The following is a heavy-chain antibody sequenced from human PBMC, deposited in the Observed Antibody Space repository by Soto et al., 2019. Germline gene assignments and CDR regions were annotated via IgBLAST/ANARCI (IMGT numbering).Heavy chain of an antibody. CDR1: GYTFTSYG. D-gene: IGHD3-22*01. V-gene: IGHV1-3*01. CDR2: INAGNGDT. Sequence: QIQLMQSGAEVKKPGASVKVSCKASGYTFTSYGIHWVRQAPGQRLEWTGWINAGNGDTKYSEKFQGGVTITRDTSASTAYLELSSLRSEDTAVYYCARDPNDSSSYYHHYYDGMDVWGQGTTVTVSS. J-gene: IGHJ6*02. CDR3: ARDPNDSSSYYHHYYDGMDV.